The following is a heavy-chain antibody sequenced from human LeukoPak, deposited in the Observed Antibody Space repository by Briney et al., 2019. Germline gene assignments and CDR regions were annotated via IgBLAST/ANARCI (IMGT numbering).Heavy chain of an antibody. D-gene: IGHD3-10*01. V-gene: IGHV3-30*18. CDR3: AKVGSLSHYGSGSPLDAFDI. Sequence: GGALRLACAASVFTFSSYGMHWGRQAPGKGVEWVAVISYDGSSKYYADSVKGRFTISRDNSKNTLYLQMNSLRAEDTAVYYCAKVGSLSHYGSGSPLDAFDIWGQGTMVTVSS. J-gene: IGHJ3*02. CDR1: VFTFSSYG. CDR2: ISYDGSSK.